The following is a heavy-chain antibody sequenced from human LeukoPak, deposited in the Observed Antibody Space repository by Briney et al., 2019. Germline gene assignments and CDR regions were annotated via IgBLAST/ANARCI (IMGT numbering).Heavy chain of an antibody. J-gene: IGHJ4*02. CDR3: ARGAHEAAGVLNY. Sequence: SETLSLTCTVSGGSISSGGYYWSWIRQPPGKGLEWIGYIYYTGNTNYNPSLKSRVTISIDTSRNQFSLKLSSVTAADTAVYYCARGAHEAAGVLNYWGQGSLVTVSS. CDR2: IYYTGNT. CDR1: GGSISSGGYY. V-gene: IGHV4-61*08. D-gene: IGHD6-13*01.